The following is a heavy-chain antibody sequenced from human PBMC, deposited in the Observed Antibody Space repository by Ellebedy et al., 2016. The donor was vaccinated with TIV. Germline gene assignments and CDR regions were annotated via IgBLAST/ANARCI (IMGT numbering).Heavy chain of an antibody. CDR1: GFSVTTIY. V-gene: IGHV3-53*04. J-gene: IGHJ6*04. CDR2: VDAAGVT. CDR3: ARSEPMDV. D-gene: IGHD1-14*01. Sequence: PGGSLRLSCAASGFSVTTIYMTWLRQAPGKGLEWVSVVDAAGVTSYADSVKGRFTISTHSSKNTLFLQMNSPRPEDTAVYYCARSEPMDVWGKGTTVTVSS.